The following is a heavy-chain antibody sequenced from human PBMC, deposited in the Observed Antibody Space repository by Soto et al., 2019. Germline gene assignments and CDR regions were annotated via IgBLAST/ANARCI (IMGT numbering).Heavy chain of an antibody. CDR3: ARRVVGGSFGIRGWFDP. CDR1: GGSISSSSYY. Sequence: PSETLSLTCTVSGGSISSSSYYWGWIRQPPGKGLEWIGSIYYSGSTYYNPSLKSRVTISVDTFKNQFSLRLRSVTATDTAVYYCARRVVGGSFGIRGWFDPWGQGTLVTVSS. CDR2: IYYSGST. J-gene: IGHJ5*02. V-gene: IGHV4-39*01. D-gene: IGHD2-2*01.